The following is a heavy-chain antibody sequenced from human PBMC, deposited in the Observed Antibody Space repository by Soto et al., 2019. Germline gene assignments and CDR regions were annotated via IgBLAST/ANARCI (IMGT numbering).Heavy chain of an antibody. Sequence: PGGSLRLSCAASGFTFSSYWMSWVRQAPGKGLEWVANIKQDGSEKYYVDSVKGRFTISRDNAKNSLYLQMNSLRAEDTAVYYCASIAARFYYGMDVWGQGTTVTVSS. CDR2: IKQDGSEK. CDR3: ASIAARFYYGMDV. D-gene: IGHD6-6*01. J-gene: IGHJ6*02. CDR1: GFTFSSYW. V-gene: IGHV3-7*01.